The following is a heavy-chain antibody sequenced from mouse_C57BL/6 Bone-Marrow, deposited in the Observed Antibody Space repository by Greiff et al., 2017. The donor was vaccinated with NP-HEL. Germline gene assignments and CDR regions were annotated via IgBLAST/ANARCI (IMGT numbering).Heavy chain of an antibody. Sequence: QVHVKQSGAELVKPGASVKMSCKASGYTFTSYWITWVKQRPGQGLEWIGDIYPGSGSTNYNEKFKSKATLTVDTSSSTAYMQLSSLTSEDSAVYYCARWSSPYYFDYWGQGTTLTVSS. D-gene: IGHD1-1*01. V-gene: IGHV1-55*01. CDR1: GYTFTSYW. CDR3: ARWSSPYYFDY. J-gene: IGHJ2*01. CDR2: IYPGSGST.